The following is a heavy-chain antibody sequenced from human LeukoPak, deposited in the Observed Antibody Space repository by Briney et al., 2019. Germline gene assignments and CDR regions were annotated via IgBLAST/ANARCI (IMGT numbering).Heavy chain of an antibody. J-gene: IGHJ5*02. Sequence: HPGRSLRLSCAAFGFTFSSYSMNWVRQAPGKGLEWVSSISSSSSYIYYADSVKGRFTISRDNAKNSLYLQMNSLRAEDTAVYYCARDIANVGSGSSWGQGTLVTVSS. V-gene: IGHV3-21*01. CDR3: ARDIANVGSGSS. CDR1: GFTFSSYS. D-gene: IGHD3-10*01. CDR2: ISSSSSYI.